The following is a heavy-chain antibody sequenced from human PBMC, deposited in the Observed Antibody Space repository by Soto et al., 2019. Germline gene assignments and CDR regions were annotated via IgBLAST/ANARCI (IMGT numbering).Heavy chain of an antibody. CDR3: ASPVGGGTPSCFR. J-gene: IGHJ4*02. CDR1: GFTFSRYS. CDR2: ISSSSNSI. V-gene: IGHV3-48*01. D-gene: IGHD2-15*01. Sequence: GGSLRLSCAASGFTFSRYSMNWVRQAPGKGLEWVSYISSSSNSIYYADSVKGRFTISRDNAKNSLHLQMNSLRAEDTAVYYCASPVGGGTPSCFRWGQGTLVPASS.